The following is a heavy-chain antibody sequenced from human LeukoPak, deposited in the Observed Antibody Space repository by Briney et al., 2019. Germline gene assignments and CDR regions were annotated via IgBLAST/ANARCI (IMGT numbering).Heavy chain of an antibody. J-gene: IGHJ3*02. CDR1: GFTFSSYS. CDR2: ISSSSSYI. D-gene: IGHD6-19*01. Sequence: PGGSLRLSCAASGFTFSSYSMNWVRQAPGKGLEWVSSISSSSSYIYYADSVKGRFTISRGNAKNSLYLQMNSLRAEDTAVYYCASIYKVWLGYDAFDIWGQGTMVTVSS. V-gene: IGHV3-21*01. CDR3: ASIYKVWLGYDAFDI.